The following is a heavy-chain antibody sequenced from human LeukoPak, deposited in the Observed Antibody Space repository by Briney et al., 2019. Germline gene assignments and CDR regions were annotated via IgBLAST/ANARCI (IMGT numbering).Heavy chain of an antibody. CDR2: ISSSSSTI. D-gene: IGHD3-10*01. CDR3: ARDAGRYYYDYYMDV. CDR1: GFTFSSYS. Sequence: PGGSLRLSCAASGFTFSSYSMNWVRQAPGKGLEWVSYISSSSSTIYYADSVKGRFTISRDNAKNSLYLQMNSLRAEDTAVYYCARDAGRYYYDYYMDVWGKGTTVTISS. V-gene: IGHV3-48*01. J-gene: IGHJ6*03.